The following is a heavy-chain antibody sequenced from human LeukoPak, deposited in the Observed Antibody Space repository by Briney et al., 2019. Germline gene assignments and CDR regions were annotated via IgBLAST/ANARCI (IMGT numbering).Heavy chain of an antibody. CDR2: IYTSGST. J-gene: IGHJ4*02. Sequence: SETLSLTRTVSGGSITSYYWSWIRQPAGKGLEWIGRIYTSGSTNYNPSLKSRVTMSVDTSNNQFSLKLSSVTAADTAVYYCVRSGGSGTYYDGSFDYWGQGTLVTVSS. CDR1: GGSITSYY. D-gene: IGHD1-26*01. V-gene: IGHV4-4*07. CDR3: VRSGGSGTYYDGSFDY.